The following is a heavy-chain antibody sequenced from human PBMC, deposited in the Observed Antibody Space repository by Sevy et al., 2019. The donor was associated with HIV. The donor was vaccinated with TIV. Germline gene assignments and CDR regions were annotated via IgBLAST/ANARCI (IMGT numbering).Heavy chain of an antibody. J-gene: IGHJ6*02. CDR1: GFTFSSYW. V-gene: IGHV3-7*01. D-gene: IGHD3-10*01. Sequence: GGSLRLSCAASGFTFSSYWMSWVRRAPGKGLEWVANVKQDGSEKDYVDSVKGRFTISRDNAKNSLYLQMNSLRAEDTAVYYCARDQGNTGIYYYYGMDVWGQGTTVTVSS. CDR3: ARDQGNTGIYYYYGMDV. CDR2: VKQDGSEK.